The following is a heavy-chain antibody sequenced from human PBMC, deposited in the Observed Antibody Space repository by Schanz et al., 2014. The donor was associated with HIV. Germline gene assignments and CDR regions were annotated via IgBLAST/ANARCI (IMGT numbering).Heavy chain of an antibody. CDR2: INSNEGTT. J-gene: IGHJ6*02. V-gene: IGHV3-74*01. CDR3: VRLMSSDYDFYHYGMDV. CDR1: GFTFSSHW. Sequence: EVQLVESGGGLVQPGGSLRLSCAASGFTFSSHWMHWVRQAPGKGLVWVSRINSNEGTTDCADSVKGRFTISRDNAKNTLYLQMNSLRAEDTAVYYCVRLMSSDYDFYHYGMDVWGQGTTVIVSS. D-gene: IGHD4-17*01.